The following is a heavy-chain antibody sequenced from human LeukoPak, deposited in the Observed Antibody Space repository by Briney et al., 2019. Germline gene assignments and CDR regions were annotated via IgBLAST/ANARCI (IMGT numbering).Heavy chain of an antibody. CDR2: IYSGGST. V-gene: IGHV3-53*01. J-gene: IGHJ4*02. CDR3: ARDDSRGYFDY. CDR1: GFTVSSNY. D-gene: IGHD2-21*01. Sequence: GGSLRLSCAASGFTVSSNYMSWVRQAPGKGLEWVSVIYSGGSTYYADSVKGRFTISRDNSKSTLYLQMNSLGAEDTAVYYCARDDSRGYFDYWGQGTLSPSPQ.